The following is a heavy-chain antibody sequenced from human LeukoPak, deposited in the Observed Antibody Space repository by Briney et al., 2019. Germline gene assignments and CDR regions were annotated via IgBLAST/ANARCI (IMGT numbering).Heavy chain of an antibody. Sequence: PGRSLKLSCAASGFNFSSDAMHWVRQAPGKGLEWVAVISNDGRSKYFADSVKGRFTISRDNSNNTLYLQMNSLTAEDTAVFYCAKGLAGYTSGWYGIFDYWGREPWSPSPQ. CDR1: GFNFSSDA. CDR3: AKGLAGYTSGWYGIFDY. D-gene: IGHD6-19*01. J-gene: IGHJ4*02. V-gene: IGHV3-30*18. CDR2: ISNDGRSK.